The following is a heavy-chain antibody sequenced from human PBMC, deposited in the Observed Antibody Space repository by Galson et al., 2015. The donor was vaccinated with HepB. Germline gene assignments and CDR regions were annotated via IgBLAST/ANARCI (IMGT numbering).Heavy chain of an antibody. CDR3: IRGREMATTYDY. V-gene: IGHV1-69*04. Sequence: SVKVSCKASGGTFSSYAISWVRQAPGQGLEWMGRIIPILGIANYAQKFQGRVTITADKSTSTAYMELSSLRSEDTAVYYCIRGREMATTYDYWGQGTLVTVSS. J-gene: IGHJ4*02. CDR2: IIPILGIA. D-gene: IGHD5-24*01. CDR1: GGTFSSYA.